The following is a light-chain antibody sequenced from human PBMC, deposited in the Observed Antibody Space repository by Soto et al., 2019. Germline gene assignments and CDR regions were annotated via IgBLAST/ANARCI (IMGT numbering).Light chain of an antibody. CDR1: GSDVASYDY. V-gene: IGLV2-8*01. CDR3: SSYADTNNLV. Sequence: QSALTQPPSASGSPGQSVTISCTGTGSDVASYDYVYWYQQHPGKAPKLIIYEVTKRPSGVPDRFSASKSGTTASLTVSGLQAEDEADYYCSSYADTNNLVFGGGTKLTVL. CDR2: EVT. J-gene: IGLJ2*01.